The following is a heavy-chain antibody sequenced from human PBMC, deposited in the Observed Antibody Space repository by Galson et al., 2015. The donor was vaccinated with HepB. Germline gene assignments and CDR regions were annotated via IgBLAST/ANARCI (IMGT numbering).Heavy chain of an antibody. D-gene: IGHD3-10*01. CDR2: ISSSSRTG. J-gene: IGHJ4*02. V-gene: IGHV3-48*01. Sequence: SLRLSCPAHGFTFSTYSLYWVREAPGKGLEWGSYISSSSRTGYYADSVKGRFTISSDNAKNSLYLQMNSLRAEDTAVYYCARCPFTEYYGSGTYFDIWGQGTLVTVSS. CDR3: ARCPFTEYYGSGTYFDI. CDR1: GFTFSTYS.